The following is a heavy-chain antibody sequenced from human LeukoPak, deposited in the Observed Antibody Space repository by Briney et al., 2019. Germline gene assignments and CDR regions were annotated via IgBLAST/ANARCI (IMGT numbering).Heavy chain of an antibody. D-gene: IGHD3-10*01. Sequence: GGSLRLSCAASGFTFSHYYMSWIRQAPGKGLEWVSYISSSGSIIYSADSVRGRFTISRDNAKNSLYLQMNSLRAEDTAVYYCARYWAARGSLEYRGKGTLVTVSS. CDR2: ISSSGSII. V-gene: IGHV3-11*01. CDR1: GFTFSHYY. CDR3: ARYWAARGSLEY. J-gene: IGHJ4*02.